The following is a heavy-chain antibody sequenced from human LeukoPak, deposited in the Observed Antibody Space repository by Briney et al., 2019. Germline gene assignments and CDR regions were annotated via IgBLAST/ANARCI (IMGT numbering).Heavy chain of an antibody. Sequence: QPGGSLRLSCAASGFTFSSYEMNWVRQAPGKGLEWVSYTSSSGSTIYYADSVKGRFTISRDNSQNTLYLQMDSLRAEDTALYYCAKEYSGYDFDYWGQGTLVTVSS. CDR3: AKEYSGYDFDY. CDR1: GFTFSSYE. CDR2: TSSSGSTI. J-gene: IGHJ4*02. V-gene: IGHV3-48*03. D-gene: IGHD5-12*01.